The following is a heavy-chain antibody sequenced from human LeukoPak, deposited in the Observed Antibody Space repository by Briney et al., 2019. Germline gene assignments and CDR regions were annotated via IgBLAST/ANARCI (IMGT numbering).Heavy chain of an antibody. CDR1: GGPISSGGYY. Sequence: SETLSLTCTVSGGPISSGGYYWSWIRQHPGKGLEWIGCIYYSGSTNYNPSLKSRVTISVDTSKNQFSLKLRSVTAADTAVYYCARVGTGLGDFDLWGRGTLVTVSS. J-gene: IGHJ2*01. CDR2: IYYSGST. V-gene: IGHV4-31*03. D-gene: IGHD7-27*01. CDR3: ARVGTGLGDFDL.